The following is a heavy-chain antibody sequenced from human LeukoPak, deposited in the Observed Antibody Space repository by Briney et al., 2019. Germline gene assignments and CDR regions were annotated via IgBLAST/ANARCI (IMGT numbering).Heavy chain of an antibody. D-gene: IGHD3-3*01. V-gene: IGHV5-51*01. CDR2: IYPGDSDT. CDR3: ARQGSYYDFWSGPGGRDYFDY. J-gene: IGHJ4*02. Sequence: GESLKISCKGSGYSFTSYWIGWVRQMPGKGLEWMGIIYPGDSDTRYSPSFQGQVTISADKSISTAYLQWGSLKASDTAMYYCARQGSYYDFWSGPGGRDYFDYWGQGTLVTVSS. CDR1: GYSFTSYW.